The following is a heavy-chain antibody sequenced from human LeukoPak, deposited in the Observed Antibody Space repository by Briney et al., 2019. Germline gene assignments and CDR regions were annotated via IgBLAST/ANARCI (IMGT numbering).Heavy chain of an antibody. CDR2: IYYSGRT. CDR1: GGSIRSYY. D-gene: IGHD3-16*01. V-gene: IGHV4-59*01. Sequence: SETLSLTCTVSGGSIRSYYWSWIRQPPGKGLEWIGYIYYSGRTHYNPSLKSRVNISVDTSKNQFSLKLSSVTAADTAVYYCARSSAYYDYVWGSYRPRYYFDYWGQGTLVTVSS. J-gene: IGHJ4*02. CDR3: ARSSAYYDYVWGSYRPRYYFDY.